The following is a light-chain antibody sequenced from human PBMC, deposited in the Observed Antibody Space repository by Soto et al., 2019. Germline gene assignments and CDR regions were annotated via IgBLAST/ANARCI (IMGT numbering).Light chain of an antibody. CDR2: WAS. V-gene: IGKV4-1*01. CDR3: HQYYSTPWT. Sequence: DIVMTQSPDSLAVSLGERATINCRSSQSVLYSSNDKNFLTWYQQKPGQPPKLLIYWASTRESGVPERFSGSESGTNFTLTISSLQAEDVAVYYCHQYYSTPWTFGQGTKVDIK. J-gene: IGKJ1*01. CDR1: QSVLYSSNDKNF.